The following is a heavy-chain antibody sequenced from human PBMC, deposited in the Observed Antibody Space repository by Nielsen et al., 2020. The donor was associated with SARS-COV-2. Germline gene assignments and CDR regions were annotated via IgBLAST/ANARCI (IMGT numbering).Heavy chain of an antibody. V-gene: IGHV4-31*02. CDR1: Y. Sequence: YWIGWIRQHPGKGLEWIGYIYYSGSTYYNPSLKSRVTISVDTSKNQFSLKLSSVTAADTAVYYCARDRWQQLVPTYWGQGTLVTVSS. CDR2: IYYSGST. J-gene: IGHJ4*02. CDR3: ARDRWQQLVPTY. D-gene: IGHD6-13*01.